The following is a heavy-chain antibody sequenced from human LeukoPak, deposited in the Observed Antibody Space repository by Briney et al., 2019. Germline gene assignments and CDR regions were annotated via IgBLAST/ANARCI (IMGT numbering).Heavy chain of an antibody. CDR2: ISYDGGNK. Sequence: GRSLRLSCAASGFTFSSYAMHWVRQAPGKGLEWVAVISYDGGNKYYADSVKGRFTISRDNSKNTLYLQMNSLRAEDTAVYHCARDQPGYYDFWSGYYGVDPWGQGTLVTVSS. CDR1: GFTFSSYA. V-gene: IGHV3-30-3*01. J-gene: IGHJ5*02. D-gene: IGHD3-3*01. CDR3: ARDQPGYYDFWSGYYGVDP.